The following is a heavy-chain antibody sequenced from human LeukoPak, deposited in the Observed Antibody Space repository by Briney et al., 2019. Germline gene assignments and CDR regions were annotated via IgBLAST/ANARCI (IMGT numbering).Heavy chain of an antibody. CDR3: AADYGDPDTLDF. CDR1: GGSISTYY. Sequence: SETLSLTCSVSGGSISTYYWSWIRQPPGKGLEWIGYISHSGSTNYNPSLKSRVTISVDTSKNQFSLKLSSVIAADTAVYYCAADYGDPDTLDFWGQGTLVTFSS. CDR2: ISHSGST. V-gene: IGHV4-59*01. J-gene: IGHJ4*02. D-gene: IGHD4-17*01.